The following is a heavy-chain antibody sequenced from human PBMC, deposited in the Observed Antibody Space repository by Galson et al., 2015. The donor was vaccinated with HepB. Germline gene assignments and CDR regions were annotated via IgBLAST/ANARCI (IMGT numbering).Heavy chain of an antibody. CDR2: ISAYNGNT. V-gene: IGHV1-18*04. CDR3: ARDHVGVTMIVVVRYGMDV. CDR1: GYTFTSYG. J-gene: IGHJ6*04. D-gene: IGHD3-22*01. Sequence: SVKVSCKASGYTFTSYGISWVRQAPGQGLEWMGWISAYNGNTNYAQKLQGRVTMTTDTSTSTAYMELRSLRSDDTAVYYCARDHVGVTMIVVVRYGMDVWGKGTTVTVSS.